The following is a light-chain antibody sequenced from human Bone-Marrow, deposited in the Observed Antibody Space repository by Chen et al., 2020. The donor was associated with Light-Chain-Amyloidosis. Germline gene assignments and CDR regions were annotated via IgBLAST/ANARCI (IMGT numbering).Light chain of an antibody. CDR2: KVS. CDR3: MQATRWPIT. CDR1: QSLVHSDGNTY. Sequence: DAVMIQSPLSLSATLGQPATISCRSSQSLVHSDGNTYLNWFQQRPGQSPRRLIYKVSNRDSGVPDRFSGSGSGSDFTLKISRVEAEDVGVYYCMQATRWPITFGQGTRLEIK. V-gene: IGKV2-30*02. J-gene: IGKJ5*01.